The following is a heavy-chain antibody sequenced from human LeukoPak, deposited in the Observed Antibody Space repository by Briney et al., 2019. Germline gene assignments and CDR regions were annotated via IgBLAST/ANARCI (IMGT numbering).Heavy chain of an antibody. CDR3: ATWKDTAMVLGS. D-gene: IGHD5-18*01. Sequence: ASAKISCKASGYTFNAYAITWVRQAPGQGLEWMGWIRTYNGETHYAEKLQGRVTMTTDTSTSTAYMELRSLTSDDTAVYYCATWKDTAMVLGSWGXXTLVTVSS. J-gene: IGHJ5*02. CDR1: GYTFNAYA. CDR2: IRTYNGET. V-gene: IGHV1-18*01.